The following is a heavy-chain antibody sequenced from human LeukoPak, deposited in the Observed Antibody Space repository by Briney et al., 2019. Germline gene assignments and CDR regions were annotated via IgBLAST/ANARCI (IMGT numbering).Heavy chain of an antibody. CDR3: ARRSDRSGSPLRN. V-gene: IGHV4-39*07. CDR2: ISYNGST. Sequence: SETLSLTCAVSGASISSGSYYWDWIRQSPGKGLEWIGSISYNGSTYYKPSLKSRVTITADTSKNQFSLRVTSVTVADTAIYYCARRSDRSGSPLRNWGQGTLVTVSS. J-gene: IGHJ4*02. CDR1: GASISSGSYY. D-gene: IGHD3-10*01.